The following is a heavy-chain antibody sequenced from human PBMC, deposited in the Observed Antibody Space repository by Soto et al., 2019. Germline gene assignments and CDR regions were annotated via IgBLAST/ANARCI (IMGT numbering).Heavy chain of an antibody. CDR1: GYTFTGYY. CDR3: AREGARPDVDTAMVHYYYGMDV. Sequence: PRASVKVSCKASGYTFTGYYMHWVRQAPGQGLEWMGWINPNSGGTNYAQKFQGWVTMTRDTSISTAYMELSRLRSDGTAVYYCAREGARPDVDTAMVHYYYGMDVWGQGTTVTVSS. J-gene: IGHJ6*02. D-gene: IGHD5-18*01. CDR2: INPNSGGT. V-gene: IGHV1-2*04.